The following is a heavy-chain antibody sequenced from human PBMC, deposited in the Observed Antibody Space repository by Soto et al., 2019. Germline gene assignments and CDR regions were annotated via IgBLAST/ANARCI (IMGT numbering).Heavy chain of an antibody. CDR1: GESFSGYY. J-gene: IGHJ4*02. CDR2: FFHGGST. Sequence: PSETLSLTCAVYGESFSGYYWGWIRQPPGKGLEWIGEFFHGGSTNYSPSLRSRVTISLDTSKNHFSLELSSVTAADTAVYYCARPHYDSNTFYSYFDYWGQGTLVTVS. D-gene: IGHD3-22*01. V-gene: IGHV4-34*12. CDR3: ARPHYDSNTFYSYFDY.